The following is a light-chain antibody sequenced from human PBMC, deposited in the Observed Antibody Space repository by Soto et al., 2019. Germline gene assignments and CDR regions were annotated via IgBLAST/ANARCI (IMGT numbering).Light chain of an antibody. V-gene: IGLV4-69*01. CDR2: LNSDGSH. J-gene: IGLJ2*01. Sequence: QSVLTQSPSASASLGASVKLTCTLSSGHSSYAIAWHQQQPEKGPRYLMKLNSDGSHSKGDGIPDRFSGSSSGAERYLTISSLQSEDEADYYCQTWGTGIKIFSVGTKLTVL. CDR3: QTWGTGIKI. CDR1: SGHSSYA.